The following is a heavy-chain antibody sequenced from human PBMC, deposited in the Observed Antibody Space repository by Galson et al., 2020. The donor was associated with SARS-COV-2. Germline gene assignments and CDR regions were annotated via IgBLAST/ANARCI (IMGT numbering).Heavy chain of an antibody. CDR3: ARDSSYCCAGDCRGDAFDS. CDR1: GFTFSTYW. Sequence: GGSLRLSCAASGFTFSTYWMSWVRQAPGKGLEWVANIKQDGSEKYYVDSVKGRFTVSRDNAKNSLYLQMNSLSAEDTAVYHCARDSSYCCAGDCRGDAFDSWGQGTMVTVSS. J-gene: IGHJ3*02. D-gene: IGHD2-21*02. V-gene: IGHV3-7*05. CDR2: IKQDGSEK.